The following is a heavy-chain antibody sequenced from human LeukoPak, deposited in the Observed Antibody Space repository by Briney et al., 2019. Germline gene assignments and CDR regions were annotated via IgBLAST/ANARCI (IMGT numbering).Heavy chain of an antibody. J-gene: IGHJ4*02. V-gene: IGHV1-69*13. CDR1: GGTFSSYA. CDR3: ARVVENDGSYYFDY. Sequence: ASVKVSCKASGGTFSSYAISWVRQAPGQGLEWMGGIIPIFGTANYAQKFQGRVTITADESTSTAYMELRSLRSDDTAVYYYARVVENDGSYYFDYWGQGTLVTVSS. CDR2: IIPIFGTA. D-gene: IGHD1-26*01.